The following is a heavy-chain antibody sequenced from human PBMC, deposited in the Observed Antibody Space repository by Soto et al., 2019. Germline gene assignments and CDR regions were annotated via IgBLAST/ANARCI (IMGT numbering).Heavy chain of an antibody. D-gene: IGHD2-2*02. CDR2: IYYSGST. Sequence: QLQLQESGPGLVKPSETLSLTCTVSGGSISSSSYYWGWIRQPPGKGLEWIGSIYYSGSTYYNPSLKSRVTISVDTSKNQFSLKLSSVTAADTAVYYCARPQRYCSSTSCYTGHIDYWGQGTLVTVSS. V-gene: IGHV4-39*01. CDR3: ARPQRYCSSTSCYTGHIDY. J-gene: IGHJ4*02. CDR1: GGSISSSSYY.